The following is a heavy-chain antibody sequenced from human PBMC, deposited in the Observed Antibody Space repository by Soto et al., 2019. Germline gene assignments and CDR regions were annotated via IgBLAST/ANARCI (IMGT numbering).Heavy chain of an antibody. D-gene: IGHD2-8*01. CDR1: GFTFSSYA. CDR2: ISGSGNRT. Sequence: GGSLRLSCEASGFTFSSYAMSWVRQAPGKGLEWVSSISGSGNRTNYADSLKGRFTISRDNAKNSLYLQMNSLRAEDTAVYYCARDATRGNCTNGVCYSIYGMDVWGQGTTVTVSS. J-gene: IGHJ6*02. CDR3: ARDATRGNCTNGVCYSIYGMDV. V-gene: IGHV3-23*01.